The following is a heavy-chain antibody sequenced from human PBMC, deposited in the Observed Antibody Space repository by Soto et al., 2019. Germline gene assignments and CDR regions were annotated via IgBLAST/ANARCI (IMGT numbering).Heavy chain of an antibody. CDR1: GFTFTSSA. CDR3: AAPGSCYHYYYSCGMDV. CDR2: IVVGSGNT. V-gene: IGHV1-58*01. D-gene: IGHD3-10*01. J-gene: IGHJ6*02. Sequence: ASVKVSCKASGFTFTSSAVQWVRQARGQRLEWIGWIVVGSGNTNYAQKFQERVTITRDMSTSTAYMELSSLRSEDTAVYYCAAPGSCYHYYYSCGMDVWCQGPSVTVS.